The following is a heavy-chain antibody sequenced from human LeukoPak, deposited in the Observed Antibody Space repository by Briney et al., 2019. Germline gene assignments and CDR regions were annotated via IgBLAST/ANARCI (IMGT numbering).Heavy chain of an antibody. CDR3: ARKGDGYNYHGFDY. J-gene: IGHJ4*02. Sequence: SETLSLTCAVYGGSFSGYYWSWIRQPPGKGLEWIGEINHSGSTNYNPSLKSRVTISVDTSKNQFSLKLSSVTAADTAVYYCARKGDGYNYHGFDYWGQGTLVTVSS. V-gene: IGHV4-34*01. D-gene: IGHD5-24*01. CDR1: GGSFSGYY. CDR2: INHSGST.